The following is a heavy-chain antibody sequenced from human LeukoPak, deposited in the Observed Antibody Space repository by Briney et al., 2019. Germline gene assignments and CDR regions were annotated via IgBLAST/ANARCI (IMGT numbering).Heavy chain of an antibody. CDR2: INHSGST. V-gene: IGHV4-34*01. CDR3: ARLRGYSYGPTKYYFDY. CDR1: GFTFSDYY. D-gene: IGHD5-18*01. Sequence: GSLRLSCAASGFTFSDYYMSWIRQPPGKGLEWIGEINHSGSTNYNPSLKSRVTISVDTSKNQFSLKLSSVTAADTAVYYCARLRGYSYGPTKYYFDYWGQGTLVTVSS. J-gene: IGHJ4*02.